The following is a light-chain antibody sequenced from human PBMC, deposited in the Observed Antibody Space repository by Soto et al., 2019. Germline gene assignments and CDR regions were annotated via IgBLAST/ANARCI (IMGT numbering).Light chain of an antibody. V-gene: IGLV2-11*01. CDR2: DVT. Sequence: QSALTQPRSVSGSPGQSVTISCTGTNSDVGTYNYVSWYQQHPGKAPKLIIYDVTKRPSGVPDRFSGSKSGNTASLIISGLQAEDEADYYCSSYSSSSTLLLFGGGTKLTVL. CDR3: SSYSSSSTLLL. CDR1: NSDVGTYNY. J-gene: IGLJ2*01.